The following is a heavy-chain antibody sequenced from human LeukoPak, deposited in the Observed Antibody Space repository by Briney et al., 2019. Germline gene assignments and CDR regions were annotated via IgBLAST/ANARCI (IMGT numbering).Heavy chain of an antibody. D-gene: IGHD4-17*01. V-gene: IGHV4-59*08. CDR3: ARTYGYSTELDY. J-gene: IGHJ4*02. CDR2: IYYSGST. Sequence: SETLSLTCAVYGGSFSGYYWSWIRQPPGKGLEWIGYIYYSGSTNYNPSLKSRVTISVDTSKNQFSLKLSSVTAADTAVYYCARTYGYSTELDYWGQGTLVTVSS. CDR1: GGSFSGYY.